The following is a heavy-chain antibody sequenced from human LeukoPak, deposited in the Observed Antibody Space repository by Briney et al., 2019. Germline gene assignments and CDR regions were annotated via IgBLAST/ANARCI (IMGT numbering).Heavy chain of an antibody. V-gene: IGHV1-18*01. CDR3: ARVGYCSGGSCFHIRDYYYYGMDV. CDR1: GYTFTSYG. D-gene: IGHD2-15*01. J-gene: IGHJ6*02. Sequence: GASVKVSCKASGYTFTSYGISWVRQAPGQGLEWMGWISAYSGNTNYAQKFQGRVTMTRNTSISTAYMELSSLRSEDTAVYYCARVGYCSGGSCFHIRDYYYYGMDVWGQGTTVTVSS. CDR2: ISAYSGNT.